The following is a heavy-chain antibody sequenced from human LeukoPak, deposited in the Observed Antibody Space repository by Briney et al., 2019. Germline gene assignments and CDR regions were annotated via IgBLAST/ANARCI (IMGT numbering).Heavy chain of an antibody. V-gene: IGHV4-61*08. CDR1: GGSVSSADYY. Sequence: PSETLSLTCTVSGGSVSSADYYWSWIRHSPGKGLEWIGYIYHTGSNNYKYSLKSRVTISLDTSKNRFSLRLTSMTAADTAIYYCARDQGGSSYRHAFDIWGQGTMVTVSS. J-gene: IGHJ3*02. CDR2: IYHTGSN. CDR3: ARDQGGSSYRHAFDI. D-gene: IGHD1-26*01.